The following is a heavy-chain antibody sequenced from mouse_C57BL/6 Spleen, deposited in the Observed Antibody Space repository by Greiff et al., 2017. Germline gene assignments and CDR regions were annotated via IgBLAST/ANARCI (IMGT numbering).Heavy chain of an antibody. CDR2: ISSGGSYT. CDR1: GFTFSSYG. D-gene: IGHD2-4*01. J-gene: IGHJ3*01. CDR3: ARLDDYDFAWFAY. V-gene: IGHV5-6*01. Sequence: EVQRVESGGDLVKPGGSLKLSCAASGFTFSSYGMPWVRQTPDKRLEWVATISSGGSYTYYPDSVKGRFTISRDNAKNTLYLQMSSLKSEDTAMYYCARLDDYDFAWFAYWGQGTLVTVSA.